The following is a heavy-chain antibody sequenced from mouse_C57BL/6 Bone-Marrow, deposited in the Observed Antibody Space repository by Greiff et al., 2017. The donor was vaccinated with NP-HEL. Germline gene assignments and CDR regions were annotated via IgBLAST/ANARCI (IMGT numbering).Heavy chain of an antibody. D-gene: IGHD1-1*01. V-gene: IGHV5-12*01. J-gene: IGHJ3*01. CDR3: ARWGYYGSSGWFAY. Sequence: FTISRDNAKNTLYLQMSRLKSEDTAMYYCARWGYYGSSGWFAYWGQGTLVTVSA.